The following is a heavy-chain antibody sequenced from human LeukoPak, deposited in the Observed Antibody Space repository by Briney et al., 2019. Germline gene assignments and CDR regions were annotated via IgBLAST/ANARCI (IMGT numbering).Heavy chain of an antibody. CDR2: IYHSGST. Sequence: PSETLSLTCAVSGYSISSGYYWGWIRQPPGKGLEWIGSIYHSGSTYYNPSLKSRVTISVDTSKNQFSLKLSSVTAADTAVYYCARRDGWFGPWGQGTLVTVSS. CDR3: ARRDGWFGP. V-gene: IGHV4-38-2*01. CDR1: GYSISSGYY. D-gene: IGHD5-24*01. J-gene: IGHJ5*02.